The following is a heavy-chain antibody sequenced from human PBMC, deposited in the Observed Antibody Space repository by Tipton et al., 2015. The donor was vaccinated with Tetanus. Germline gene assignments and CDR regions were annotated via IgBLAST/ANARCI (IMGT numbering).Heavy chain of an antibody. D-gene: IGHD3/OR15-3a*01. J-gene: IGHJ5*02. CDR3: ARGRGLGPHEYFEH. V-gene: IGHV1-18*01. CDR1: GYTFTHYG. CDR2: ISPFNVNV. Sequence: QLVQSGAEVKKPGASVKVSCKASGYTFTHYGVNWVRQAPGQGLEWMGWISPFNVNVNYAEKFQGRLTMTTDRSTATVYMDLRSLRSDDTAVYYCARGRGLGPHEYFEHWGQGTLVTVSS.